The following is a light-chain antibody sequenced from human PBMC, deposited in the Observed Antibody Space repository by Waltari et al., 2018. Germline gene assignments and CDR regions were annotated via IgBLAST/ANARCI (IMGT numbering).Light chain of an antibody. CDR1: QSISSL. J-gene: IGKJ4*01. Sequence: DIQMTQSPSTLSASVGDRVTITCRASQSISSLLAWYQQKPGNAPKFLIYKVSRLESGVPSRFSGSGSATEFTLTINSLQPDDFATYFCQQYNSYPLTFGGGTKVEIK. CDR2: KVS. CDR3: QQYNSYPLT. V-gene: IGKV1-5*03.